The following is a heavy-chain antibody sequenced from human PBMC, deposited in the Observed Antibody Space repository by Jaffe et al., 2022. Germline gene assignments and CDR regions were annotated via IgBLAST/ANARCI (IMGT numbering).Heavy chain of an antibody. D-gene: IGHD1-26*01. CDR2: IRSKAYGGTT. V-gene: IGHV3-49*04. CDR3: TRTYSGSYRARFDY. J-gene: IGHJ4*02. Sequence: EVQLVESGGGLVQPGRSLRLSCTASGFTFGDYAMSWVRQAPGKGLEWVGFIRSKAYGGTTEYAASVKGRFTISRDDSKSIAYLQMNSLKTEDTAVYYCTRTYSGSYRARFDYWGQGTLVTVSS. CDR1: GFTFGDYA.